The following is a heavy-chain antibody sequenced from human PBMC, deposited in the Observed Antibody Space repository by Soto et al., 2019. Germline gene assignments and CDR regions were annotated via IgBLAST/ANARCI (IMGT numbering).Heavy chain of an antibody. CDR2: INHSGST. CDR3: ARDPYSSSWYIWYDAFDI. D-gene: IGHD6-13*01. V-gene: IGHV4-34*01. J-gene: IGHJ3*02. CDR1: GGSFSGYY. Sequence: SETLSLTCAVYGGSFSGYYWSWIRQPPGKGLEWIGEINHSGSTNYNPSLKSRVTISVDTSKNQFSLKLSSVTAADTAVYYCARDPYSSSWYIWYDAFDIWGQGTMVTVSS.